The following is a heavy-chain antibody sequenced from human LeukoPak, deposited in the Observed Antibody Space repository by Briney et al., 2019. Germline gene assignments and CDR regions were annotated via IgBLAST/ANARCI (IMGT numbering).Heavy chain of an antibody. D-gene: IGHD4-11*01. J-gene: IGHJ4*02. CDR3: ARDPVTVTTFFDY. Sequence: PGGSLRLSCAASGFTFSDYYMSLIRQAPGKGLEWVSYISSSGSTIYYADSVKGRFTISRDNAKNSLYLLMNSLRAEDTAVYYCARDPVTVTTFFDYWGQGTLVTVSS. V-gene: IGHV3-11*04. CDR1: GFTFSDYY. CDR2: ISSSGSTI.